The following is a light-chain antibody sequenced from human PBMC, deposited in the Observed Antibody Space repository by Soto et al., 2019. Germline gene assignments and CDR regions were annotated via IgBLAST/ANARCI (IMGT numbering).Light chain of an antibody. CDR2: EVS. J-gene: IGLJ2*01. Sequence: QSALTQPPSASGSPGQSVTISCTGTSSDVGGYNYVSWYQQHPGKAPKLMIYEVSKRPSGVPDCFSGSKSGNTASLTVSGLQAEDEADYYCSSYAGSNNLIFGRGTKLTVL. CDR1: SSDVGGYNY. CDR3: SSYAGSNNLI. V-gene: IGLV2-8*01.